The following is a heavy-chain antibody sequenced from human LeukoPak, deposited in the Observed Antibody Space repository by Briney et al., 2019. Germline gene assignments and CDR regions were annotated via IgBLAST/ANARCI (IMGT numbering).Heavy chain of an antibody. CDR2: IYHSGST. V-gene: IGHV4-30-2*01. Sequence: SETLSLTCTVSGGSISSGGYYWSWIRQPPGKGLEWIGYIYHSGSTYYNPSLKSRVTMSVDTSKNQFSLKLSSVTAADTAVYYCAREAGFWSGYYSGYFDYWGQGTLVTVSS. J-gene: IGHJ4*02. CDR1: GGSISSGGYY. CDR3: AREAGFWSGYYSGYFDY. D-gene: IGHD3-3*01.